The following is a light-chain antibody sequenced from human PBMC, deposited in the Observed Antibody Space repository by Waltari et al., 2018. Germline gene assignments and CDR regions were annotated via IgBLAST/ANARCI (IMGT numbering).Light chain of an antibody. CDR3: QQYYSTPRT. V-gene: IGKV4-1*01. Sequence: DIVMTQSPDSLAVSLGERATINCKSSQSVLYSSNNKNYLAWYQQRPGQPPQLLIYWASTRESVVPDRFSGSGSGTDFTLTISSLQAEDVAVYYCQQYYSTPRTFGQGTKVEIE. CDR1: QSVLYSSNNKNY. J-gene: IGKJ1*01. CDR2: WAS.